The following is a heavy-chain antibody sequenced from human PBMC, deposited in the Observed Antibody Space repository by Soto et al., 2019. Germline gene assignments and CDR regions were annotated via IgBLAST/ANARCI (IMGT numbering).Heavy chain of an antibody. D-gene: IGHD3-10*01. J-gene: IGHJ4*02. CDR2: ISGSGGHI. V-gene: IGHV3-23*01. Sequence: EVQLMESGGALVQPGGSLRLSCVASGFSFSSHSVTWVRQAPGKGPEWVSTISGSGGHIYYVDSVKGRFTISRDNSKNTLYLQMXXXXXXXXXXYYCAKSHLGAXAPFDYWGXGXLVTVSS. CDR3: AKSHLGAXAPFDY. CDR1: GFSFSSHS.